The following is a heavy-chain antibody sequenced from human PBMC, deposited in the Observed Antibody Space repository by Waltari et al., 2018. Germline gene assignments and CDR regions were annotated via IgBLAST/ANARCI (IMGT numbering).Heavy chain of an antibody. CDR2: INPNSGGT. J-gene: IGHJ4*02. V-gene: IGHV1-2*02. CDR1: GYTFTGYY. CDR3: ARDLMVRGVIITDTTDY. Sequence: QVQLVQSGAEVKKPGASVKVSCKASGYTFTGYYMHWVRQAPGQGLEWMGWINPNSGGTNYAKKFQGRVTMTRDTSISTAYMELSRLRSDDTAVYYCARDLMVRGVIITDTTDYWGQGTLVTVSS. D-gene: IGHD3-10*01.